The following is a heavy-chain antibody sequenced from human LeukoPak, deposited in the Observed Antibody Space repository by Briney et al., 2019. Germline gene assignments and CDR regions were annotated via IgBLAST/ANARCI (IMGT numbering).Heavy chain of an antibody. CDR3: ARLSSGWCFNY. CDR1: GYSFTTYW. D-gene: IGHD6-19*01. Sequence: GESLKISCKGSGYSFTTYWIGWVRQMPGKGLEWMGIVYPDDSDARYSPSFQGQVTISVDKSINTAFLQWSSLKASDTAMYYCARLSSGWCFNYWGQGTLVTVSS. V-gene: IGHV5-51*01. CDR2: VYPDDSDA. J-gene: IGHJ4*02.